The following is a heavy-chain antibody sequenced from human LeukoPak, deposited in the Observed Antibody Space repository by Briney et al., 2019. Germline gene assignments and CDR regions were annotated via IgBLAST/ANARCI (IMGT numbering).Heavy chain of an antibody. J-gene: IGHJ4*02. V-gene: IGHV4-4*07. D-gene: IGHD2-15*01. CDR1: GGSISSYY. Sequence: SETLSLTCTVSGGSISSYYWSWIRQPAGKGLEWIGRIYTSGSTNYNPSLKSRVTMSLDTSKNQFSLKLSSVTAADTAVYYCARDSPGYCSGGSCYGRTSPLDYWGQGTLVTVSS. CDR2: IYTSGST. CDR3: ARDSPGYCSGGSCYGRTSPLDY.